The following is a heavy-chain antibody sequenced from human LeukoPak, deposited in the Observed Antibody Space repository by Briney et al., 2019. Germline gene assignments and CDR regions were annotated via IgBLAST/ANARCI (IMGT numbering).Heavy chain of an antibody. Sequence: PGGSLRLSCAASGFTVSSNYMSWVRQAPGKGLEWVSGISSSGGSTYYADSVKGRFTISRDNSKDTLYLQMDSLRAEDTAVYYCARSAGLRCFDYWGLGTLVTVSS. D-gene: IGHD4-17*01. V-gene: IGHV3-23*01. CDR2: ISSSGGST. CDR3: ARSAGLRCFDY. J-gene: IGHJ4*02. CDR1: GFTVSSNY.